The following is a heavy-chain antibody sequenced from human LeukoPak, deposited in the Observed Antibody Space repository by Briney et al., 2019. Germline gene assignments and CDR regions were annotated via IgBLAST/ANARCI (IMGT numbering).Heavy chain of an antibody. CDR3: ARASTDFCVTDDFDT. D-gene: IGHD4-17*01. CDR1: GFTFSSYE. CDR2: ISFGSSYI. Sequence: GGSLRLSCAASGFTFSSYEMNWVRQSPGKGLQWVSLISFGSSYISYADSLKGRFTVSRDDAKSSVYLEMTSLRAEDTAVYYCARASTDFCVTDDFDTWGPGTLVTVSS. V-gene: IGHV3-21*01. J-gene: IGHJ5*02.